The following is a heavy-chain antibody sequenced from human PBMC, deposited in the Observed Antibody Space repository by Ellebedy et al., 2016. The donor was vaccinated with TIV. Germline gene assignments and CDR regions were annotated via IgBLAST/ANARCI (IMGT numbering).Heavy chain of an antibody. CDR2: INPTTGNS. CDR1: GYTFTSYY. D-gene: IGHD3-22*01. CDR3: ARGDNYYYDSSGYYYTY. V-gene: IGHV1-46*01. J-gene: IGHJ4*02. Sequence: ASVKVSCKASGYTFTSYYFYWVRQAPGQGLEWMGIINPTTGNSNYAQKFKGRVTMTRDTSTSTVYMELSSLRSEDTAVYYCARGDNYYYDSSGYYYTYWGQGTLVTVSS.